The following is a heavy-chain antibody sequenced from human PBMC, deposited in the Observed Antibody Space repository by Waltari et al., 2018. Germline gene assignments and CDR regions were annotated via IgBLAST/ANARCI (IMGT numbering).Heavy chain of an antibody. CDR1: GLNFGSSW. V-gene: IGHV3-74*01. D-gene: IGHD1-26*01. CDR2: INYDGRGK. J-gene: IGHJ5*02. Sequence: EVQLLESGGTVVQPGGSLKVACAASGLNFGSSWMHWVRQAPGKGLMWVSDINYDGRGKKDADFVRGRFTVSRENAKNTLYLQMTDLRAEDTAIYYCVRARWDYLYFDTWGQGTLVTVSS. CDR3: VRARWDYLYFDT.